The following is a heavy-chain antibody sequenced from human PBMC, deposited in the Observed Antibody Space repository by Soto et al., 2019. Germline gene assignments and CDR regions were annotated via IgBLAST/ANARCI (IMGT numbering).Heavy chain of an antibody. CDR1: GFAFWSYA. J-gene: IGHJ4*02. V-gene: IGHV3-23*01. D-gene: IGHD6-13*01. CDR2: ISGTDSTP. CDR3: AKDRHPYSSSWYYFDY. Sequence: GGSLRLSCAVSGFAFWSYAMNWVRQAPGKGLEWVSAISGTDSTPYYADSVKGRFTISRDNSKNTLYLQMNSLRAEDTAVYYCAKDRHPYSSSWYYFDYWGQGTLVTVSS.